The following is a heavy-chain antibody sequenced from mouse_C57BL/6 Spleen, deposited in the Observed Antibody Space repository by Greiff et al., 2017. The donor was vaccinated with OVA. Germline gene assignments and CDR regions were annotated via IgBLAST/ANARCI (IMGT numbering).Heavy chain of an antibody. CDR3: ARPQFYYDYASWFAY. CDR2: ISSGSSTI. Sequence: EVMLVESGGGLVKPGGSLKLSCAASGFTFSDYGMHWVRQAPEKGLEWVAYISSGSSTIYYADTVKGRFTISRDNAKNTLFLQMTSLRSEDTAMYYCARPQFYYDYASWFAYWGQGTLVTVSA. J-gene: IGHJ3*01. CDR1: GFTFSDYG. V-gene: IGHV5-17*01. D-gene: IGHD2-4*01.